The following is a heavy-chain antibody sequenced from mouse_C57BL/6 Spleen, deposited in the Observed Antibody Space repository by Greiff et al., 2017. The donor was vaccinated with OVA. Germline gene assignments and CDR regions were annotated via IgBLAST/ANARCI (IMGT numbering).Heavy chain of an antibody. V-gene: IGHV1-80*01. CDR1: GYAFSSYW. CDR3: ARKTTVHFDY. D-gene: IGHD1-1*01. J-gene: IGHJ2*01. CDR2: IYPGDGDT. Sequence: QVQLKESGAELVKPGASVKISCKASGYAFSSYWMNWVKQRPGKGLEWIGQIYPGDGDTNYNGKFKGKATLTADKSSSTAYMQLSSLTSEDSAVYFCARKTTVHFDYWGQGTTLTVSS.